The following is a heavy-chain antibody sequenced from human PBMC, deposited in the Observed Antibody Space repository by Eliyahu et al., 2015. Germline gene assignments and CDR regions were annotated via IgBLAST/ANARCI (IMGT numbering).Heavy chain of an antibody. J-gene: IGHJ4*02. CDR3: ARHHGGSYHSFDY. D-gene: IGHD1-26*01. CDR1: WLHRQCRYY. V-gene: IGHV4-39*01. Sequence: QLQLQESGPGLVKPSETLSLTCTSLWWLHRQCRYYWGWIRQPPGKGLEWIGSIYYSGSTYYNPSLKSRVTISVDTSKNQFSLKLSSVTAADTAVYYCARHHGGSYHSFDYWGQGTLVTVSS. CDR2: IYYSGST.